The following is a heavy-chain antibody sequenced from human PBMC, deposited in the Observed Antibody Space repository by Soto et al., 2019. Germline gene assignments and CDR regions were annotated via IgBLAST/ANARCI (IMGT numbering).Heavy chain of an antibody. CDR2: IGDSGART. V-gene: IGHV3-23*01. D-gene: IGHD1-1*01. Sequence: EVQLLESGGGLVQPGGSLRLSCAASGFTFSNHDMTWVRQAPGKGLEWVSTIGDSGARTYYVDSVRGRFTISRDNFRNTLYLQMNDLRAEDTAVYYCVKDDVSGIPFSDYWGRGTLVTVSS. CDR3: VKDDVSGIPFSDY. J-gene: IGHJ4*02. CDR1: GFTFSNHD.